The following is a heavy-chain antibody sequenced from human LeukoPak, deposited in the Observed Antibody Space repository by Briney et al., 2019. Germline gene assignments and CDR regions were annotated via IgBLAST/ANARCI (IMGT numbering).Heavy chain of an antibody. CDR2: IADDGRAK. J-gene: IGHJ4*02. D-gene: IGHD3-10*01. CDR1: GFTFRNYG. Sequence: GRSLRLSCVVSGFTFRNYGMHWVRQAPGKGLEWVAVIADDGRAKFYADSVKGRFTISRDNSKNTLYPQMNSLRAEDTAVYYCAKEATWGEWYFDYWGQGTLVTVSS. CDR3: AKEATWGEWYFDY. V-gene: IGHV3-30*18.